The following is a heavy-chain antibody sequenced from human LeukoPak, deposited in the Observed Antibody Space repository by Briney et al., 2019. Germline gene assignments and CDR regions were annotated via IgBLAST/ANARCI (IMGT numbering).Heavy chain of an antibody. CDR3: AKRTPYSSGSYYFDY. CDR1: GFTFSNYG. J-gene: IGHJ4*02. V-gene: IGHV3-23*01. D-gene: IGHD3-22*01. Sequence: GGSLRLSCAASGFTFSNYGMHWVRQAPGKGLEWVSAISGSGGTTNYADSVKGRFTISRDNSQNTLYLQMNSLRAEDTAVYYCAKRTPYSSGSYYFDYWGQGTLVTVSS. CDR2: ISGSGGTT.